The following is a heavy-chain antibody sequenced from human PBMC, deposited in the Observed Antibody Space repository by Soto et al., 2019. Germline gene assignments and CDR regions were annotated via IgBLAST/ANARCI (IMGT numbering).Heavy chain of an antibody. J-gene: IGHJ6*02. CDR2: IIPIFGTA. CDR3: ARGKRGDYYGSGSHPARYYYYGMDV. D-gene: IGHD3-10*01. V-gene: IGHV1-69*13. Sequence: SVKVSCKASGGTFSSYAISWVRQAPGQGLEWMGGIIPIFGTANYAQKFQGRVTITADESTSTAYMELSSLRSEDTAVYYCARGKRGDYYGSGSHPARYYYYGMDVWRQRTTVTVSS. CDR1: GGTFSSYA.